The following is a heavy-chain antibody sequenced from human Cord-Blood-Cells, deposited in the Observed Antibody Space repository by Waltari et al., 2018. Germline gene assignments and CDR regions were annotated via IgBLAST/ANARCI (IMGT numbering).Heavy chain of an antibody. V-gene: IGHV4-61*01. Sequence: QVQLQESGPGLVKPSETLSLTCTVSGGPVSSGSYYWSWIRQPPGKGLEWIGYIYYSGSTNYNPSLKSRVTISVDTSKNQFSLKLSSVTAADTAVYYCASIRDGYNYYYYGMDVWGQGTTVTVSS. CDR1: GGPVSSGSYY. J-gene: IGHJ6*02. CDR3: ASIRDGYNYYYYGMDV. CDR2: IYYSGST. D-gene: IGHD5-12*01.